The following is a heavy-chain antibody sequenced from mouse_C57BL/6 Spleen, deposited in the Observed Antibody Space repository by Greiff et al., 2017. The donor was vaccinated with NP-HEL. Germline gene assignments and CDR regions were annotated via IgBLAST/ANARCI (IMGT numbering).Heavy chain of an antibody. CDR2: INPGSGGT. CDR1: GYAFTNYL. CDR3: AREGDSRYFDY. D-gene: IGHD3-2*01. V-gene: IGHV1-54*01. J-gene: IGHJ2*01. Sequence: VQLQQSGAELVRPGTSVKVSCKASGYAFTNYLIEWVKQRPGQGLEWIGVINPGSGGTNYNEKFKGKATLTADKSSSTAYMQLSSLTSEDSAVYFCAREGDSRYFDYWGQGTTLTVSS.